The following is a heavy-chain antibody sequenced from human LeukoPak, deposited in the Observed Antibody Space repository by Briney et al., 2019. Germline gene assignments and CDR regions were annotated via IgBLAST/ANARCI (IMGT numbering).Heavy chain of an antibody. CDR2: IYYSGST. D-gene: IGHD3-16*02. J-gene: IGHJ4*02. CDR1: GGSISSSSYY. V-gene: IGHV4-39*01. CDR3: ATTDYVWGSYRR. Sequence: SETLSLTCTVSGGSISSSSYYWGWIRQPPGKGLEWIVSIYYSGSTYYNPSLKSRVTISVDTSKNQFSLKLSSVTAADTAVYYCATTDYVWGSYRRWGQGTLVTVSS.